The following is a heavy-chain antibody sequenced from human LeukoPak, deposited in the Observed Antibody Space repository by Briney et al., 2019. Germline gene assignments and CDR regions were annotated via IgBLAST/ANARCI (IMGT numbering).Heavy chain of an antibody. D-gene: IGHD2-15*01. V-gene: IGHV3-30*03. Sequence: GRSLRLSCAASGFTFSSYGMHWVRQAPGKGLEWVAVISYDGSNKYYADSEKGRFTISRDNAKNTLYLQMNSLRAEDTAVYYCARDCSDHRRSDWFDPWGQGTLVTVSS. CDR3: ARDCSDHRRSDWFDP. CDR2: ISYDGSNK. J-gene: IGHJ5*02. CDR1: GFTFSSYG.